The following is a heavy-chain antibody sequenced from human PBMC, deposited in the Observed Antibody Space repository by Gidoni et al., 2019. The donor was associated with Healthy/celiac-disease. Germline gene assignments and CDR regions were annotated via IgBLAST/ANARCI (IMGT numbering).Heavy chain of an antibody. J-gene: IGHJ3*02. CDR2: ISYDGSNK. Sequence: QVQLVESGGGVVQPGRSLRLSCAASGFTFSSYGMHWVRQAPGKGLEWVAVISYDGSNKYYADSVKGRFTIARDNSKNTLYLQMNSLRAEDTAVYYCAKEKYGDYSPDAFDIWGQGTMVTVSS. CDR3: AKEKYGDYSPDAFDI. CDR1: GFTFSSYG. V-gene: IGHV3-30*18. D-gene: IGHD4-17*01.